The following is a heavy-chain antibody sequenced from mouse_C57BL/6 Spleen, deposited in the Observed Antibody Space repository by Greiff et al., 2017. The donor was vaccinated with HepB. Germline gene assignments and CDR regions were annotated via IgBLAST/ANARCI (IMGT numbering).Heavy chain of an antibody. CDR1: GYTFTSYW. V-gene: IGHV1-50*01. Sequence: QVHVKQPGAELVKPGASVKLSCKASGYTFTSYWMQWVKQRPGQGLEWIGEIDPSDSYTNYNQKFKGKATLTVDTSSSTAYMQLSSLTSEDSAVYYCSGGDHYVHYYAMDHCAQGPPATVSS. J-gene: IGHJ4*01. D-gene: IGHD5-5*01. CDR2: IDPSDSYT. CDR3: SGGDHYVHYYAMDH.